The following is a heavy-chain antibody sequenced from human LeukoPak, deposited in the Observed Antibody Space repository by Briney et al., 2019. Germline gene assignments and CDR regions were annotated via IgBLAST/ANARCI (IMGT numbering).Heavy chain of an antibody. D-gene: IGHD2-2*01. CDR1: XXTXXGXH. V-gene: IGHV1-2*06. CDR3: ARDYCSSTSCLFDY. J-gene: IGHJ4*02. CDR2: INPNSGDT. Sequence: SVXXSXXASXXTXXGXHXHXXRXAPGQGLXWXGRINPNSGDTNYAQKFQGRVTMTRDTSISTAYMELSRLRSDDTAVYYCARDYCSSTSCLFDYWGQGTLVTVSS.